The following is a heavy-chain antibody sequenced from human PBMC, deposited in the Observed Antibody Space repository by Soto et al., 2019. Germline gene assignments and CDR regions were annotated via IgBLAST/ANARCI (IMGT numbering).Heavy chain of an antibody. D-gene: IGHD3-22*01. CDR2: VSYDGSKQ. CDR1: GFTFSNYA. J-gene: IGHJ4*02. CDR3: ARDRVYYYDNSGCDNFAY. Sequence: QVQLVESGGGVVQPGRSLRVSCAASGFTFSNYAMHWVRQAPGKGLEWVAAVSYDGSKQFYADSVEGRFTISRDSSKSTLYLQMDKLRDEDTAVYYWARDRVYYYDNSGCDNFAYWGQGTLVTVSS. V-gene: IGHV3-30-3*01.